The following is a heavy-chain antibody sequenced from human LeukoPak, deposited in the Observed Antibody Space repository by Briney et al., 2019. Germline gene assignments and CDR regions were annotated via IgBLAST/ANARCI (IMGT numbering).Heavy chain of an antibody. CDR1: GFTFRNYG. D-gene: IGHD2-8*01. V-gene: IGHV3-74*01. J-gene: IGHJ3*01. Sequence: GGSLRLSCAASGFTFRNYGMHWVRHAPGKGLVWVSRIISDGTSTSYADSVKGRFTISRDNAKNTLYLQMNIRRAEDTAVDYCAIGGLGVDNALDLWGQGTMVTVSS. CDR2: IISDGTST. CDR3: AIGGLGVDNALDL.